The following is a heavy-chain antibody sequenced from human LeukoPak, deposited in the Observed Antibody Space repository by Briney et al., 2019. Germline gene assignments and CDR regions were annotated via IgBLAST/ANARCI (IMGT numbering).Heavy chain of an antibody. V-gene: IGHV4-39*02. CDR1: GGSISSSSYY. D-gene: IGHD5-24*01. J-gene: IGHJ6*02. CDR3: AREQEMATIHPFYYYYYGMDV. Sequence: SETLSLTCTVSGGSISSSSYYWGWIRQPPGKGLEWIGSIYYSGSTYYNPSLKSRVTISVDTSKNQFSLKLSSVTAADTAVYYCAREQEMATIHPFYYYYYGMDVWGQGTTVTVSS. CDR2: IYYSGST.